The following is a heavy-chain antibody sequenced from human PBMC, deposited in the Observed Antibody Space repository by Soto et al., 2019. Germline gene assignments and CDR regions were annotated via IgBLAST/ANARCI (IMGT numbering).Heavy chain of an antibody. D-gene: IGHD3-10*01. CDR2: IYYSGST. V-gene: IGHV4-59*01. CDR3: ARDSMVRGLSYGMDV. CDR1: GGSISSYY. J-gene: IGHJ6*02. Sequence: SETLSLTCTVSGGSISSYYWSWIGQPPGKGLEWIGYIYYSGSTNYNPSLKSRVTISVDTSKNQFSLKLSSVTAADTAVYYCARDSMVRGLSYGMDVWGQGTTVTVSS.